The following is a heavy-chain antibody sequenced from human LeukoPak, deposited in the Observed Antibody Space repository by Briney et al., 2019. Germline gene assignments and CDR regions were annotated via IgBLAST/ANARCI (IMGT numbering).Heavy chain of an antibody. Sequence: SVKVSCKASGGTFSSYAISWVRQAPGQGLEWMGRIIPILGIANYAQKFQGRVTITADKSTSTAYMELSSLRSEDTAVYYCARDRGDGYNTPLGFDYWGQGTLVTVSS. J-gene: IGHJ4*02. D-gene: IGHD5-24*01. CDR1: GGTFSSYA. CDR2: IIPILGIA. V-gene: IGHV1-69*04. CDR3: ARDRGDGYNTPLGFDY.